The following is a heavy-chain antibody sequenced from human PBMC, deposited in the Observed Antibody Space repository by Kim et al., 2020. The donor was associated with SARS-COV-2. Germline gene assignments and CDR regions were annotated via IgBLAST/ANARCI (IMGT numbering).Heavy chain of an antibody. CDR3: ARVLNWGYSGYDWG. V-gene: IGHV3-21*01. CDR2: ISSSSSYI. Sequence: GGSLRLSCAASGFTFSSYSMNWVRQAPGKGLEWVSSISSSSSYIYYADSVKGRFTISRDNAKNSLYLQMNSLRAEDTAVYYCARVLNWGYSGYDWGWGQGTLVTVSS. J-gene: IGHJ4*02. D-gene: IGHD5-12*01. CDR1: GFTFSSYS.